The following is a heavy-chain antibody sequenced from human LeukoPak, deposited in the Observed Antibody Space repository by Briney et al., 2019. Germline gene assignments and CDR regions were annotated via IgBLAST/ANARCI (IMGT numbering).Heavy chain of an antibody. D-gene: IGHD6-19*01. V-gene: IGHV1-18*01. J-gene: IGHJ4*02. Sequence: ASVKVSCKASGYTFTSYGISWVRRAPGQGLEWMGWISTYNDNTNYAQKLQGRVTMTTDTSTSTAYMEPRSLRSDDTAVYYCARGEGGAVAYYFDYWGQGTLVTVSS. CDR2: ISTYNDNT. CDR1: GYTFTSYG. CDR3: ARGEGGAVAYYFDY.